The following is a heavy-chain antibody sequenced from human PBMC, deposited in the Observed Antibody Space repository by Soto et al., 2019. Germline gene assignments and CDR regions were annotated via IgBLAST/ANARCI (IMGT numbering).Heavy chain of an antibody. J-gene: IGHJ4*02. CDR1: GYTFTGYG. V-gene: IGHV1-18*01. CDR3: ARVWDSSIWSSFSDY. CDR2: ISAYNGNT. Sequence: ASVKVSCKASGYTFTGYGITWVRQAPGQGLEWLGWISAYNGNTKYAQKFKGRVTVTADTPTSTAYMELRSLRSDDTAVYYCARVWDSSIWSSFSDYWGQGTLVTVSS. D-gene: IGHD6-13*01.